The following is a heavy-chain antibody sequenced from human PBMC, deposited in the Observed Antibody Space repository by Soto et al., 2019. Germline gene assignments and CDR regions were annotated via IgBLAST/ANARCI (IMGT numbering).Heavy chain of an antibody. CDR2: IYNSEST. D-gene: IGHD3-16*01. CDR3: ARRPWGGLDV. J-gene: IGHJ6*02. V-gene: IGHV4-59*08. CDR1: GASISHYF. Sequence: QVQLQESGPGLVRPSETLSLTCTVSGASISHYFWNWIRQPPGKGLEFIGYIYNSESTNYNPSLKGRVSISVDKSKNQLSLKLSSVTAADTAVYYCARRPWGGLDVWGRGTTVTVSS.